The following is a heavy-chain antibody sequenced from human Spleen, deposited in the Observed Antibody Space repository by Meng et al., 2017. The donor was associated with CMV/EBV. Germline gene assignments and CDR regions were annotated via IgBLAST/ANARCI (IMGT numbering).Heavy chain of an antibody. J-gene: IGHJ4*02. D-gene: IGHD3-3*01. CDR2: LYYSGT. Sequence: SETLSLTCTVSGGSISSNIHYWDWIRQPPGKGLEWIGSLYYSGTYYNPSAKSRVTISVDTSKNQFSLRLSSVTAADTAVYYCARAHSDFWSGYYNFDSWGQGTLVTVSS. V-gene: IGHV4-39*07. CDR1: GGSISSNIHY. CDR3: ARAHSDFWSGYYNFDS.